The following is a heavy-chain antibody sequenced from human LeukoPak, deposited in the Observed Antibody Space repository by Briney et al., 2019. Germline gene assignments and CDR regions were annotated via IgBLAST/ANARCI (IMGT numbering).Heavy chain of an antibody. CDR3: ARPYYYDSRIDP. Sequence: PSETLSLTCTVSGGSISSHYWSWIRQPPGKGLEWIGYIYYSGSTNYNASLKRRVSISVDTSKTQFSLNLSSVTAADTAVYYCARPYYYDSRIDPWGQGTLVTVSS. D-gene: IGHD3-22*01. V-gene: IGHV4-59*11. CDR2: IYYSGST. CDR1: GGSISSHY. J-gene: IGHJ5*02.